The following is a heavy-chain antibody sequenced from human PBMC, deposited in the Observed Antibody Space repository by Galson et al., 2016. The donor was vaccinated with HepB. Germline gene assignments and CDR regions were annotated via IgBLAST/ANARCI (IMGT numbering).Heavy chain of an antibody. Sequence: SETLSLTCSIFGGSISSYYWTWMGQPPGKGLEWIGNIYFTGGTNYNPSLKSRLTTSLDTSKNQFSLRLTSVTAADTAIYYCARDFSWSYEVGRFDPWGQGTLVTVSS. D-gene: IGHD3-10*01. CDR1: GGSISSYY. CDR2: IYFTGGT. CDR3: ARDFSWSYEVGRFDP. V-gene: IGHV4-59*01. J-gene: IGHJ5*02.